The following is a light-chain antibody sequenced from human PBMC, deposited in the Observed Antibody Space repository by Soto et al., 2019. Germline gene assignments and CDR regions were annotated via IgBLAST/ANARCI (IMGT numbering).Light chain of an antibody. Sequence: DIQMTQSPSTLSASVGDRVTITCRASQSISSWLAWYQQKPGKAPKLLIYDASSLESGVPSRFSGSGSGTEFTLTISSLQPEDFAVYYCQQYGSSLITFGQGTRLEIK. V-gene: IGKV1-5*01. CDR2: DAS. CDR1: QSISSW. CDR3: QQYGSSLIT. J-gene: IGKJ5*01.